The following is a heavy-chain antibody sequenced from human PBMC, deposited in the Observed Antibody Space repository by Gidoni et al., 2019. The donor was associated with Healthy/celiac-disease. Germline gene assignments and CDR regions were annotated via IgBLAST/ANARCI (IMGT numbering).Heavy chain of an antibody. D-gene: IGHD3-16*01. CDR2: INHSGST. V-gene: IGHV4-34*01. CDR3: ARGSVAVRGRWFDP. J-gene: IGHJ5*02. Sequence: GLEWIGEINHSGSTNYNPSLKSRVTISVDTSKNQFSLKLSSVTAADTAVYYCARGSVAVRGRWFDPWGQGTLVTVSS.